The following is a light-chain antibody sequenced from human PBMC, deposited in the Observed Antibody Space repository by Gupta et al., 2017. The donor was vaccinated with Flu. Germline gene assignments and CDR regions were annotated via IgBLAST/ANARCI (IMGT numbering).Light chain of an antibody. CDR3: SAWDSSLSAPV. V-gene: IGLV10-54*04. CDR1: SNNVGNQG. Sequence: XXSXXXXXXXTXTCTXNSNNVGNQGAAWLQQHQGHPPKLLSYRNNNRPSGISERFSASRSGNTASLTITGLQPEDEADYYCSAWDSSLSAPVFGGGTKLTVL. CDR2: RNN. J-gene: IGLJ3*02.